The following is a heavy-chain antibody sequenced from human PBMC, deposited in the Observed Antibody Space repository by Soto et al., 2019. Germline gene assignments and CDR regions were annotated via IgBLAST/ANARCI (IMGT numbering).Heavy chain of an antibody. J-gene: IGHJ4*02. CDR1: GFTFSSYG. Sequence: QVQLVESGGGVVQPGRSLRLSCAASGFTFSSYGMHWVRQAPGKGLEWVAVIWYDGSNKYYADSVKGRFTISRDNSKNTLYLQMNSLRAEDTAVYYCAREAEQWLVEYAFAYWGQGTLVTVSS. V-gene: IGHV3-33*01. D-gene: IGHD6-19*01. CDR3: AREAEQWLVEYAFAY. CDR2: IWYDGSNK.